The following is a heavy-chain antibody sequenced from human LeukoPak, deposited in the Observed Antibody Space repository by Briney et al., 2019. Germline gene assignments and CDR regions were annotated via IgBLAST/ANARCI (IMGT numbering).Heavy chain of an antibody. CDR1: GFSYSRYG. CDR3: FCCLAYGYGGSASPGAFDI. V-gene: IGHV3-30*02. D-gene: IGHD4-23*01. CDR2: IRHDGSKN. Sequence: GGSLRLSCGASGFSYSRYGMHWVRQAPGKGLEWVAFIRHDGSKNYYADSVKGRFTISRDNSKNTLYLQMNSLRPEDTALYYCFCCLAYGYGGSASPGAFDIWGQGTMVTVSS. J-gene: IGHJ3*02.